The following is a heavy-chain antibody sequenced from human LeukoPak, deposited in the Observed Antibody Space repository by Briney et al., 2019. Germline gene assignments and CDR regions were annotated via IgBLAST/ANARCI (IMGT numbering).Heavy chain of an antibody. D-gene: IGHD6-6*01. CDR2: IYYNGST. CDR1: GGSISSSNYY. CDR3: VKSSFAATNIYSYFDY. Sequence: SETLSLTCTVSGGSISSSNYYWGWIRQPPGKGLEWIGNIYYNGSTYYNPSLKSRVTISVDTSKNQISLKLSSVTAADTAVYYCVKSSFAATNIYSYFDYWGQGTLVTVSS. J-gene: IGHJ4*02. V-gene: IGHV4-39*07.